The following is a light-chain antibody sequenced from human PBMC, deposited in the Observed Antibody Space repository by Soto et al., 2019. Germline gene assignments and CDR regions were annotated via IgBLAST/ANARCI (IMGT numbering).Light chain of an antibody. V-gene: IGLV1-51*02. CDR2: END. Sequence: QSVLTQPPSVSAAPGQKVTISCSGSSSNIGNNSVSWYQQLPGTAPKFLMYENDKRPSGIPDRFSGSKSGTSATLGITGLQTGDEADYYCGTWDSSLSAAVFGGGTQLTVL. CDR3: GTWDSSLSAAV. CDR1: SSNIGNNS. J-gene: IGLJ3*02.